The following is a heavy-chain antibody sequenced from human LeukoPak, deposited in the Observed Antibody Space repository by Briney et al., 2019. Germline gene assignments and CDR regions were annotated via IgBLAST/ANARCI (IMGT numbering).Heavy chain of an antibody. D-gene: IGHD6-6*01. V-gene: IGHV3-21*01. CDR2: ISSNSSYV. CDR3: ARQYSSSSFDY. CDR1: GFIFISYS. Sequence: GGSLRLSCAASGFIFISYSVNWVRQAPGKGLEWVSSISSNSSYVYYADSVKGRFTISRDSAKNSLYLQMNSLRAEDTAVYYCARQYSSSSFDYWVQGTLVTVSS. J-gene: IGHJ4*02.